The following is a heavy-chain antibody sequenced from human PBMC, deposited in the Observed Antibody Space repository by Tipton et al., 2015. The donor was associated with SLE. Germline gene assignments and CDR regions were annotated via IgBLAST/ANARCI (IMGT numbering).Heavy chain of an antibody. V-gene: IGHV3-21*01. D-gene: IGHD3-16*02. CDR3: ARGDFYSGTYHDAFDV. J-gene: IGHJ3*01. CDR1: GFTFSSYN. CDR2: ISSSSSYI. Sequence: SLRLPCAASGFTFSSYNMNWVRQAPGKGLEWVSSISSSSSYIYYADSVKGRFTISRDNAKNSLYLQMNSLRDEDTAVYYCARGDFYSGTYHDAFDVWGQGTVVTVSS.